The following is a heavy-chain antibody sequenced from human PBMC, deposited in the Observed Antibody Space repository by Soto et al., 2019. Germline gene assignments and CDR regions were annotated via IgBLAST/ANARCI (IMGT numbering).Heavy chain of an antibody. D-gene: IGHD3-22*01. CDR1: GFTFSTYA. CDR2: IRGSGAST. Sequence: EVQLLEAGGGLVQPGGSLRLSCAASGFTFSTYAMTWVRQVPGKGLEWVSAIRGSGASTYYADSVKGRFTISRDNSKNTLFLQMNSLRVEDTAIYYCAKDYYYDSSGYASPDYWGRGTLVTVSS. CDR3: AKDYYYDSSGYASPDY. J-gene: IGHJ4*02. V-gene: IGHV3-23*01.